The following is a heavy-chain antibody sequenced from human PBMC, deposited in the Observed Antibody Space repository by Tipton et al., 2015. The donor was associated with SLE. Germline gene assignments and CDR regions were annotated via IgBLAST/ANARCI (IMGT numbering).Heavy chain of an antibody. V-gene: IGHV3-21*01. CDR1: GFTFSSYS. CDR3: ARGDSSSWYADAFDI. D-gene: IGHD6-13*01. Sequence: SLRLSCAASGFTFSSYSMNWVRQAPGKGLEWVSSISSSSSYIYYADSVKGRFTISRDNAKNSLYLQMNSLRAEDTAVYYCARGDSSSWYADAFDIWGQGTMVTVSS. CDR2: ISSSSSYI. J-gene: IGHJ3*02.